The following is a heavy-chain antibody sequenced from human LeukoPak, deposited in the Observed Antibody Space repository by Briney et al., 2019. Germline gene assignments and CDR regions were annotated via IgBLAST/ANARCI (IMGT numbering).Heavy chain of an antibody. V-gene: IGHV3-11*01. CDR2: ISNRGSTI. CDR3: ARGGSYSIDS. CDR1: GFTFTDYY. D-gene: IGHD1-26*01. Sequence: GGSLRLSCAASGFTFTDYYMTWIRRAPGKGLEWVSYISNRGSTIYYADSVKGRFTISRDNAKNSLYLQMNNLRAEDTAVYYCARGGSYSIDSWGQETLVTVSS. J-gene: IGHJ4*02.